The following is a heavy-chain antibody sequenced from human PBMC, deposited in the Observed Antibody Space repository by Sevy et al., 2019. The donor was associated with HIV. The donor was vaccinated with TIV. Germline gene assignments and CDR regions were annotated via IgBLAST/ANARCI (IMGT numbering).Heavy chain of an antibody. CDR3: TTASWSQEDYYNY. Sequence: GGSLRLSCAASGFTFSNAWMSWVRQAPGKGLEWVGRIKGKIYDGTIDYAAPVKGRFSISRDDSKNTLYLQMNSLKPEETAVYYCTTASWSQEDYYNYWGQGTLVTVSS. J-gene: IGHJ4*02. D-gene: IGHD6-13*01. V-gene: IGHV3-15*01. CDR2: IKGKIYDGTI. CDR1: GFTFSNAW.